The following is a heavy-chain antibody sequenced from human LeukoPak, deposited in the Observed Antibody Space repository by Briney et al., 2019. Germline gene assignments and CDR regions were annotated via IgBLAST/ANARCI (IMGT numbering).Heavy chain of an antibody. Sequence: GASVKVSCKASGYTFTSYDINWVRQATGQGLEWMGWMNPNSANTGYAQNFQGRVTMTRNTSISTAYVELSSLRSEDTAVYYCAIRFSRGSGSAIDYWGQGTLVTVSS. V-gene: IGHV1-8*01. D-gene: IGHD3-10*01. CDR2: MNPNSANT. J-gene: IGHJ4*02. CDR3: AIRFSRGSGSAIDY. CDR1: GYTFTSYD.